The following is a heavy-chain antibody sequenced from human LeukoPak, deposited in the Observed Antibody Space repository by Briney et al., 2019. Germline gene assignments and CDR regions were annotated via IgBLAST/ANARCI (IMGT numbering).Heavy chain of an antibody. V-gene: IGHV4-61*02. CDR1: GGSISSGSYY. Sequence: PSETLSLTCTVSGGSISSGSYYWSWIRQPAGKGLEWIGRIYTSGSTNYNPSLKSRVTISVDTSKNQFSLKLSSVTAADTAVYYCAKDAYSNYDLLWAFDIWGQGTMVTVSS. D-gene: IGHD4-11*01. CDR2: IYTSGST. CDR3: AKDAYSNYDLLWAFDI. J-gene: IGHJ3*02.